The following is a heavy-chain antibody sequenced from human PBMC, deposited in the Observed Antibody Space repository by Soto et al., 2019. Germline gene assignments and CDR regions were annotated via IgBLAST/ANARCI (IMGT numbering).Heavy chain of an antibody. CDR1: GFTFDDYA. Sequence: EVQLVESGGGLVQPGRSLRLSCAASGFTFDDYAMHWVRQAPGKGLEWVSGISWNSGSIGYADSVKGRFTISRDNAKNSLYLQMNSLRAEDTALYYCGKGGQLLTGGGGYWGQGTLVTVSS. D-gene: IGHD2-2*01. CDR3: GKGGQLLTGGGGY. V-gene: IGHV3-9*01. CDR2: ISWNSGSI. J-gene: IGHJ4*02.